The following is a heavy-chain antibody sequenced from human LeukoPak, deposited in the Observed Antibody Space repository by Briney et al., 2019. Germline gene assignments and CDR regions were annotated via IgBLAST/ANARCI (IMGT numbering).Heavy chain of an antibody. J-gene: IGHJ4*02. Sequence: PGGSLRLSCAVSGFIFSSSGIHWVRQAPGKGLVWVAGISYDGSEKYYAESVKGRFTISRDNPKTTVYLQMNSLKIEDTAVYYCAKDLLAVTAPKAYFDFWGQGTLLSVSS. V-gene: IGHV3-30*18. D-gene: IGHD2-21*02. CDR1: GFIFSSSG. CDR3: AKDLLAVTAPKAYFDF. CDR2: ISYDGSEK.